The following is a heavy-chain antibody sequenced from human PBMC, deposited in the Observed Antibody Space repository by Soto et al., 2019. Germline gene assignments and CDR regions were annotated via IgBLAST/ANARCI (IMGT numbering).Heavy chain of an antibody. CDR2: IDWDDDK. CDR3: ARMPPRAGNYFYYYGMDV. J-gene: IGHJ6*02. V-gene: IGHV2-70*01. CDR1: GFSLSTSGMC. Sequence: SGPTLVNPTQTLTLTCTFSGFSLSTSGMCVSWIRQTPGKALEWLALIDWDDDKYYSTSLKTRLTISKDTSKNQVVLTMTNMDPVDTATYYCARMPPRAGNYFYYYGMDVWGQGTTVTVSS. D-gene: IGHD6-19*01.